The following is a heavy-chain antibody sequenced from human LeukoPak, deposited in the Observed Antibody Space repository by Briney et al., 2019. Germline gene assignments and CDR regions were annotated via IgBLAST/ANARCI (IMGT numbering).Heavy chain of an antibody. CDR3: ARGGDYSNYLAWFDP. CDR1: GYTFTSYG. CDR2: ISAYNGNT. V-gene: IGHV1-18*01. Sequence: ASVKVSCKASGYTFTSYGISWVRQAPGQGLEWMGWISAYNGNTNYAQKLQGRVTMTRDTSTSTVYMELSSLRSEDTAVYYCARGGDYSNYLAWFDPWGQGTLVTVSS. D-gene: IGHD4-11*01. J-gene: IGHJ5*02.